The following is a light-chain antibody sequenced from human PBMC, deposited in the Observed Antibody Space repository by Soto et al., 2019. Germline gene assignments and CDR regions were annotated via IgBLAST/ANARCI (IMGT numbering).Light chain of an antibody. CDR1: SSDVGGYNY. V-gene: IGLV2-11*01. CDR2: DVS. CDR3: CSYAGSYTLV. J-gene: IGLJ2*01. Sequence: QSVLTQPRSVSGSPGQSVTISCTGTSSDVGGYNYVSWYQQHPDKAPKLMIYDVSKRPSGVPDRFSGSKSGNTASLTISGLQDEDEAEYYCCSYAGSYTLVFGGWTKLTVL.